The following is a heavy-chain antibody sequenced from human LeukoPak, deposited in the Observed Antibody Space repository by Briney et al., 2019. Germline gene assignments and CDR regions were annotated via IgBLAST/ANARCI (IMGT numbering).Heavy chain of an antibody. D-gene: IGHD1-1*01. J-gene: IGHJ4*02. CDR1: VYIFTNYG. CDR3: ARDIATVQHQD. V-gene: IGHV1-18*01. CDR2: ISAYNGNT. Sequence: ASVKVSCKTSVYIFTNYGISWVRQAPGQGLEWMGWISAYNGNTNYVQKFRGRVAMTADTSTSTVYMELRSLRSDDTAVYYCARDIATVQHQDWGQGTLVTVSS.